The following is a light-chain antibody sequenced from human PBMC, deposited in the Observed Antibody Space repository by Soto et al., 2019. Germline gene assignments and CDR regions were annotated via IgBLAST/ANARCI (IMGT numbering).Light chain of an antibody. J-gene: IGKJ2*01. CDR1: QSIVHSDGNTY. Sequence: DIVMTQTPLSSPVTLGQPASISCRSSQSIVHSDGNTYFSWLQQRPGQPPRLLILKISNRFSGVPDRFSGSGAGTDFTLKINRVEAEDVGVYYCMQATQFPHTFGQGTKLEIK. CDR3: MQATQFPHT. V-gene: IGKV2-24*01. CDR2: KIS.